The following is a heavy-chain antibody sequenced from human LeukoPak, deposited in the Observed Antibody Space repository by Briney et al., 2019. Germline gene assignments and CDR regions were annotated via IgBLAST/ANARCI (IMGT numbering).Heavy chain of an antibody. CDR1: GFTFSSYC. CDR3: ARTYGRFYYMDV. V-gene: IGHV3-74*01. J-gene: IGHJ6*03. D-gene: IGHD4-17*01. CDR2: INSDGSST. Sequence: GGTLRLSCAVSGFTFSSYCMHWVRQAPGKGLVWVSRINSDGSSTSYADSVKGRLTISRDNAKNTLYLQMNSLRAEDTAVYYCARTYGRFYYMDVWGKGTTVTVSS.